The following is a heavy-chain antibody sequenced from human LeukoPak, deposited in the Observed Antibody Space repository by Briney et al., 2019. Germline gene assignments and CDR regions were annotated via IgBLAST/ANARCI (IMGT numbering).Heavy chain of an antibody. V-gene: IGHV3-11*01. CDR3: AKDPMVRGVIRGDWFDP. J-gene: IGHJ5*02. CDR2: ISSSGSTI. D-gene: IGHD3-10*01. Sequence: PGGSLRLSCAASGFTFSDYYMSWIRQAPGKGLEWVSYISSSGSTIYYADSVKGRFTISRDNSKNTLYLQMNSLRAEDTAVYYCAKDPMVRGVIRGDWFDPWGQGTLVTVSS. CDR1: GFTFSDYY.